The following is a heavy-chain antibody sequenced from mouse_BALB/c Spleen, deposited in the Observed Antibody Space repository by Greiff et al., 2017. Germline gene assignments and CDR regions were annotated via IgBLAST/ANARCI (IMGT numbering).Heavy chain of an antibody. CDR2: INPSSGYT. CDR3: ARLSTMITTGFAY. Sequence: QVQLKQSAAELARPGASVKMSCKASGYTFTSYSMHWVKQRPGHGLEWIGYINPSSGYTEYNQKFKDKTTLTADKSSSTAYMHLSSLTSEDSAVCCCARLSTMITTGFAYWGQGTRVTGSA. J-gene: IGHJ3*01. CDR1: GYTFTSYS. V-gene: IGHV1-4*02. D-gene: IGHD2-4*01.